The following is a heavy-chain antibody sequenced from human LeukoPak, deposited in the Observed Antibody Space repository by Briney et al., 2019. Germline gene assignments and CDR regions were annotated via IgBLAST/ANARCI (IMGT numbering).Heavy chain of an antibody. Sequence: ASVEVSCKASGYTFTGYYMHWVRQAPGQGLEWMGWINPNSGGTNYAQKFQGRVTMTRDTSISTAYMELSRLRSDDTAVYYCARVAIAEWDQTAPYFDYWGQGTLVTVSS. CDR2: INPNSGGT. J-gene: IGHJ4*02. CDR1: GYTFTGYY. CDR3: ARVAIAEWDQTAPYFDY. D-gene: IGHD1-26*01. V-gene: IGHV1-2*02.